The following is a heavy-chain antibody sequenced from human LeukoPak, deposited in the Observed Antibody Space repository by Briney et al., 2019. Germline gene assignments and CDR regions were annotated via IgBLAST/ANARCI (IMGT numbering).Heavy chain of an antibody. J-gene: IGHJ3*02. CDR2: INHSGST. Sequence: SETLSLTCAVYGGSFSGYYWSWIRQPPGKGLEWIGEINHSGSTNYNPSLKSRVTISVDTSKNQFSLKLSSVTAADTAVYYCASGLYYYGSGSYSEDAFYIWGQGTMVTVSS. CDR1: GGSFSGYY. V-gene: IGHV4-34*01. D-gene: IGHD3-10*01. CDR3: ASGLYYYGSGSYSEDAFYI.